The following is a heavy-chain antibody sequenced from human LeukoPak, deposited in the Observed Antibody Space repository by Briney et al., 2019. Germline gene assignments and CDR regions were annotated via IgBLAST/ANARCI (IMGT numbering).Heavy chain of an antibody. Sequence: PSETLSLTCSVSGHSIISYYCSWIRQPPGKGLEWVGYIYYSGSTNYNPSLKSRVTISVDTSNNQFSMKLSSVTAADTAVYYCARTPGGSSIQDAFDIWGQGTMVTVSS. CDR2: IYYSGST. V-gene: IGHV4-59*01. J-gene: IGHJ3*02. CDR1: GHSIISYY. D-gene: IGHD2-2*01. CDR3: ARTPGGSSIQDAFDI.